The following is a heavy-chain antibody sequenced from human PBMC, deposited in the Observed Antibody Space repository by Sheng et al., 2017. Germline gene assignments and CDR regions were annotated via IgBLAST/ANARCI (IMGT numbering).Heavy chain of an antibody. Sequence: PGGSLRLFCAASGFTYSSYEMNWVRQAPGKGLDWVSYIGRSGTPIYYADSVKGRFTISRDNAKNSLYLQMNSLRVEDTAVYYCVSRWGVTSAEYYFDHWGQGTLGHRLL. CDR2: IGRSGTPI. J-gene: IGHJ4*02. CDR1: GFTYSSYE. D-gene: IGHD3-10*01. CDR3: VSRWGVTSAEYYFDH. V-gene: IGHV3-48*03.